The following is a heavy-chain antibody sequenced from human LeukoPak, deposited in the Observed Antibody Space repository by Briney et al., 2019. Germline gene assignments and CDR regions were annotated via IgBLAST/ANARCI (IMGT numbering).Heavy chain of an antibody. Sequence: PGGSLRLSCAASGFTFRGYAMSWVRQAPGKGLEWVSAISGSGDSTYYADSVKGRFTISRDNSKNTLHLQMNSLRAEDTAVYYCAKTIGISPMTTVTAFGHWGQGTLVTVSS. D-gene: IGHD4-17*01. CDR2: ISGSGDST. V-gene: IGHV3-23*01. J-gene: IGHJ4*02. CDR1: GFTFRGYA. CDR3: AKTIGISPMTTVTAFGH.